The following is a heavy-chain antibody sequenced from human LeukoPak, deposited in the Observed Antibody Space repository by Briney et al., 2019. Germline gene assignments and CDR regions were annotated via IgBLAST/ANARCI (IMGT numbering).Heavy chain of an antibody. Sequence: GGSLRLSCAASGFTFSSYAMAWIRQAPGKGLEWVSTVTNSGSSTYYADSVKGRFTISRDNSKNTLFLQMNSLRAEDTAVYYCAKEDYGGNSKTSDIWGQGTMVTVSS. V-gene: IGHV3-23*01. CDR1: GFTFSSYA. CDR3: AKEDYGGNSKTSDI. J-gene: IGHJ3*02. CDR2: VTNSGSST. D-gene: IGHD4-23*01.